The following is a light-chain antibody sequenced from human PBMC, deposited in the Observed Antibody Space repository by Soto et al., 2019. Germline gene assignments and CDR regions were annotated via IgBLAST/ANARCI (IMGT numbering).Light chain of an antibody. CDR2: GAS. J-gene: IGKJ1*01. V-gene: IGKV3-20*01. CDR1: QSVRNNY. CDR3: QQYGSSGT. Sequence: IVLTTSPGTLSLSTGERATLSCRASQSVRNNYLAWYEQKSGQAPGLLIYGASNRATCIPDRFSVSGSGTDFTLTIGRLEPEEFAVYYCQQYGSSGTFGQGAKVDIK.